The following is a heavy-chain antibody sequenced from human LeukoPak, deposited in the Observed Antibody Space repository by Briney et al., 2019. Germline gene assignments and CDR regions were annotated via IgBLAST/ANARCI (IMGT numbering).Heavy chain of an antibody. CDR3: AKGGGEIKNGSRTSCLFYSDC. J-gene: IGHJ4*02. Sequence: GGSLRLSCAVSGFTFSSYALSWVREAPGKGLEWVSTIGGCGASRYYADSVRGWFTISRDRSRNTLSLQMRSLSAEDRAVYYWAKGGGEIKNGSRTSCLFYSDCWGQGTLVSVSS. D-gene: IGHD2-2*01. CDR1: GFTFSSYA. V-gene: IGHV3-23*01. CDR2: IGGCGASR.